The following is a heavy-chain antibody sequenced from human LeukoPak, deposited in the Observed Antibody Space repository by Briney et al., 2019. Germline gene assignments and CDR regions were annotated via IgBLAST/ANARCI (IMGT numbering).Heavy chain of an antibody. Sequence: GESLKISCKGSGYSFTKYWIGWVRQMPGKGLEWMVIIYPADSDTRYSPSFRGQVTTSADKSINTAYLQWSSLKASDSAMYYCARHGLVDDEAFDVWGQGTMVTVSS. CDR1: GYSFTKYW. J-gene: IGHJ3*01. V-gene: IGHV5-51*01. CDR3: ARHGLVDDEAFDV. D-gene: IGHD1-26*01. CDR2: IYPADSDT.